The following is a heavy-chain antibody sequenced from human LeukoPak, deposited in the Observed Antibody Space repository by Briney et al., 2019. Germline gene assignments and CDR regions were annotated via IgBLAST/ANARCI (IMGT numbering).Heavy chain of an antibody. CDR3: ARHVRFLEWLSSYYFDY. V-gene: IGHV4-39*01. J-gene: IGHJ4*02. D-gene: IGHD3-3*01. CDR2: IHYSGTT. Sequence: PSETLSLTCTVSGGSISSGDYYWGWIRQPPGKGLEWIGRIHYSGTTYNNPSLKSRVTISVDTSKSQFSLRLTSVTAADTDVYYCARHVRFLEWLSSYYFDYWGQGTLVTVSS. CDR1: GGSISSGDYY.